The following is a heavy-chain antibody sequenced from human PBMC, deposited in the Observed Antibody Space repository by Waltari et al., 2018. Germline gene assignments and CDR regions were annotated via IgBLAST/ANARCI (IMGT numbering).Heavy chain of an antibody. D-gene: IGHD2-2*02. J-gene: IGHJ2*01. V-gene: IGHV3-30*04. Sequence: QEQLVESGGGVVQPGRSLSLSCAASGFSFNNHAMHWVRQAPGKGLGRVTIISYDGKKNYYADSVKGRFTISRDNSKNSLYLQMNSLRVEDTVVYYCVRDIAIEDVWYFDLWGRGTLVTVSP. CDR3: VRDIAIEDVWYFDL. CDR2: ISYDGKKN. CDR1: GFSFNNHA.